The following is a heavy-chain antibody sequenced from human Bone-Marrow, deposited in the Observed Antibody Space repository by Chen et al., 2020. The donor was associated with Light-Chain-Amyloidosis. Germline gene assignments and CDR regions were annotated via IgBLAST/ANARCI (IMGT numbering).Heavy chain of an antibody. V-gene: IGHV3-23*01. CDR3: AKDGGAWNFDY. D-gene: IGHD3-10*01. J-gene: IGHJ4*02. Sequence: EVQLLESGGGLVQPGGSLRLSCAASGFTFSSYAMSWVRQAPGKGLEWVSYVSSSGTIRTTYAESVKGRFTISRDNSKNMVYLQLNSLRAEDTAVYYCAKDGGAWNFDYWGQGTLVTVSS. CDR1: GFTFSSYA. CDR2: VSSSGTIRT.